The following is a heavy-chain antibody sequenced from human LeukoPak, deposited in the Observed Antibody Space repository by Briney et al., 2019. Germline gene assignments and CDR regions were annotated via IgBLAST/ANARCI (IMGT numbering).Heavy chain of an antibody. Sequence: GSSVKVSFKASGGTFSSYAISWVRQAPGQGLEWMGGIIPIFGTANYAQKFQGRVTITADESTSTAYMELSSLRSEDTAVYYCARDTPPYGDYAGDAFDIWGRGTMVTVSS. V-gene: IGHV1-69*01. CDR2: IIPIFGTA. D-gene: IGHD4-17*01. CDR1: GGTFSSYA. CDR3: ARDTPPYGDYAGDAFDI. J-gene: IGHJ3*02.